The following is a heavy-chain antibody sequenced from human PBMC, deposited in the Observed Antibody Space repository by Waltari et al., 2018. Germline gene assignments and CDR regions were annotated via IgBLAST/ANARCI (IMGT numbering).Heavy chain of an antibody. CDR1: GFNFNSFW. CDR3: AKSQGVYYYDSSGYH. Sequence: EMRLVESGGGLVQPGGSLRLSCAASGFNFNSFWMSWVRQAPGKGLEWVSGISWNSGSIGYADSVKGRFTISRDNAKNSLYLQMNSLRAEDTALYYCAKSQGVYYYDSSGYHWGQGTLVTVSS. D-gene: IGHD3-22*01. V-gene: IGHV3-9*01. J-gene: IGHJ4*02. CDR2: ISWNSGSI.